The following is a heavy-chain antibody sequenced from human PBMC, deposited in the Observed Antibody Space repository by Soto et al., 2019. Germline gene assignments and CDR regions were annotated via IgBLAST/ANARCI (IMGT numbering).Heavy chain of an antibody. D-gene: IGHD2-2*01. Sequence: QMQLQESGPGLVKPSETLSLTCTVSGGSISSSTYFWGWVRQPPGKGLEWIGSIYFSGSTYYSPSLKSRATISLDTSKNQFSLKLTSVTAADTAVYYCASAGTTSHWFDYWGQGTLVTVSS. V-gene: IGHV4-39*07. CDR3: ASAGTTSHWFDY. J-gene: IGHJ4*02. CDR1: GGSISSSTYF. CDR2: IYFSGST.